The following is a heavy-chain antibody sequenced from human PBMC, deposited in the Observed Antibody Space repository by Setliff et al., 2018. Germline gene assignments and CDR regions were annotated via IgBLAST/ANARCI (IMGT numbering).Heavy chain of an antibody. D-gene: IGHD2-2*01. CDR1: GYSFQRYG. CDR2: ISSYSGNT. J-gene: IGHJ4*02. V-gene: IGHV1-18*04. CDR3: SRLVRYCTRTSCQRLSGDDY. Sequence: ASVKVSCKASGYSFQRYGINWLRQAPGQGLEWLGWISSYSGNTYYAPKFQGRITMTTDTSTTTAYMELKSLRSDDTAIYYCSRLVRYCTRTSCQRLSGDDYWGQGALVTVSS.